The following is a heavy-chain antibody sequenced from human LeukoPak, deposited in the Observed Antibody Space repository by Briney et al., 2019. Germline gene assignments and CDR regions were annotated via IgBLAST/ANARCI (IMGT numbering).Heavy chain of an antibody. J-gene: IGHJ4*02. CDR1: GFTFSSYA. CDR3: ARVRGLIIPRVFDY. Sequence: GGSLRLSCAASGFTFSSYAMSWVRQAPGKGLEWVSGISGGGANTYYADSVKGRLTVSRDNSKNTLYLQINSLRAEDTAVYYCARVRGLIIPRVFDYWGQGTLVTVSS. D-gene: IGHD3-10*01. CDR2: ISGGGANT. V-gene: IGHV3-23*01.